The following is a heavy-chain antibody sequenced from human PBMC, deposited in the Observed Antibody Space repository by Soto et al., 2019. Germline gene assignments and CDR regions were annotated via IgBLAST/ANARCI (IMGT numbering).Heavy chain of an antibody. CDR2: IIPIFGTA. D-gene: IGHD6-6*01. CDR1: GGTFSSYA. J-gene: IGHJ5*02. CDR3: ARARSSSSGPFDP. V-gene: IGHV1-69*13. Sequence: SVKVSCKASGGTFSSYAISWVRQAPGQGLEWMGGIIPIFGTANYEQKFQSRVTITADESTSTAYMELSSLRSEDTAVYYCARARSSSSGPFDPWGQGTLVTVSS.